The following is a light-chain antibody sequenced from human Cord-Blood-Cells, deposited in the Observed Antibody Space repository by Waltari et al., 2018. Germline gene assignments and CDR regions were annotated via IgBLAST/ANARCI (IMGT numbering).Light chain of an antibody. J-gene: IGLJ2*01. V-gene: IGLV2-23*01. CDR2: EGS. CDR3: CSYAGSSTYVV. CDR1: SSDVGGYNY. Sequence: QSALTQPRSVSGSPGPSVTISCTGTSSDVGGYNYVSWYQQHPGKAPKLMIYEGSKRPSGVSNRFSGSKSGNTASLTISGLQAEDEADYYCCSYAGSSTYVVFGGGTKLTVL.